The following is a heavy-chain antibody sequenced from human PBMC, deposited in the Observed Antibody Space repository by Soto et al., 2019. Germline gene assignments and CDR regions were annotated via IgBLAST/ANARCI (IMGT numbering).Heavy chain of an antibody. CDR2: INPNNGDT. J-gene: IGHJ4*02. CDR3: AREVTYGGGSFSLGL. Sequence: GPSVKVSCKTSGYFFTSHYIHWVRLAPGRGLEWMGRINPNNGDTNSPQKFQGRVTMTSDTSISTAYMEMSGLRSDDTALYYCAREVTYGGGSFSLGLWGQGTLVTVSS. CDR1: GYFFTSHY. V-gene: IGHV1-2*06. D-gene: IGHD3-10*01.